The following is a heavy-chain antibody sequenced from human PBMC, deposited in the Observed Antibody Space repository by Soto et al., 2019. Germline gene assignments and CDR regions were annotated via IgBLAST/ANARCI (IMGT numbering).Heavy chain of an antibody. CDR1: GFTFSSYA. V-gene: IGHV3-23*01. J-gene: IGHJ4*02. Sequence: QPGGSLRLSCAASGFTFSSYAMSWVRQAPGKGLEWVSAISGSGGRTYYADSVKGRFIISRDNSENTLYLQMNSLRAEDTALYYCAGDCSSSSCSVWRYWGQGTQVTV. CDR3: AGDCSSSSCSVWRY. D-gene: IGHD2-2*01. CDR2: ISGSGGRT.